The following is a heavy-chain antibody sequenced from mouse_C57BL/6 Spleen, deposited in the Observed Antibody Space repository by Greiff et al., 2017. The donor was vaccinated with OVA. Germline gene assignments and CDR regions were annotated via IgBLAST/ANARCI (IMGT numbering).Heavy chain of an antibody. Sequence: EVMLVESGGGLVKPGGSLKLSCAASGFTFSSYTMSWVRQTPEKRLEWVATISGGGGNTYYPDSVKGRFTISRDNAKNTLYLQMSSLMSEDTALYYCARLYGNYFDYWGQGTTLTVSS. J-gene: IGHJ2*01. V-gene: IGHV5-9*01. CDR2: ISGGGGNT. CDR1: GFTFSSYT. CDR3: ARLYGNYFDY. D-gene: IGHD2-1*01.